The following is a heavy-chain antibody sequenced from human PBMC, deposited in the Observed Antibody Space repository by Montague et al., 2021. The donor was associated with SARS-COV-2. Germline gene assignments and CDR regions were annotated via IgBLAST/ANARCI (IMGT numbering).Heavy chain of an antibody. CDR3: ARHRNYGDHSLDNWFHP. V-gene: IGHV4-39*01. Sequence: SETLSLTCTVSGDSTSCPNCYWGWIRQAPGKGLDWIGTIYNSGTTYYNPSLKSRLTISIDTSKNQFSLKLTSATAADTAVYYCARHRNYGDHSLDNWFHPRGQGTLVTVSS. CDR2: IYNSGTT. J-gene: IGHJ5*02. CDR1: GDSTSCPNCY. D-gene: IGHD4-17*01.